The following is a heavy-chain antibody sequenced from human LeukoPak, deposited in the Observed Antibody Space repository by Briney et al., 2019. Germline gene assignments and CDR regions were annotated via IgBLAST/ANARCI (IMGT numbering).Heavy chain of an antibody. V-gene: IGHV1-8*01. CDR1: VFTLTNFD. J-gene: IGHJ2*01. D-gene: IGHD3-22*01. CDR3: ARGRRGSSGPWSWYLDL. Sequence: ASVKVSCKASVFTLTNFDINWVRQATGQGLEWMGWMNSKTGNTGYAQEFQGRVTMTRDTSIGTAYMELTNLRSEDTAVYYCARGRRGSSGPWSWYLDLWGRGTLVTASS. CDR2: MNSKTGNT.